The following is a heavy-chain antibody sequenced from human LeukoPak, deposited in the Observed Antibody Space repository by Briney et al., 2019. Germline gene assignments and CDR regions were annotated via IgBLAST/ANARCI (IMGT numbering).Heavy chain of an antibody. CDR1: GFTFGDYA. CDR2: IRSKAYGGTT. Sequence: GGSLRLSCTASGFTFGDYAMSWVRQAPGKGLEWVGFIRSKAYGGTTEYAASVKGRFTISRDDSKSIAYLQMNSLKTEDTAVYYCTRTLSWFGELDYWGQGTPVTVSS. V-gene: IGHV3-49*04. CDR3: TRTLSWFGELDY. J-gene: IGHJ4*02. D-gene: IGHD3-10*01.